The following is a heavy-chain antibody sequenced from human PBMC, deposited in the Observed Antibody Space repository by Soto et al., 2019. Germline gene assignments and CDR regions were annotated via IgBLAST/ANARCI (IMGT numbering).Heavy chain of an antibody. D-gene: IGHD3-16*01. CDR1: GFTFDSFA. CDR3: ARGAVMPDS. J-gene: IGHJ4*02. V-gene: IGHV3-23*01. Sequence: EVQLLESGGGLEQPGGSLRLSCAASGFTFDSFAMTWVRQAPGKGLEWVSAISASGGSTFYADSVKGRFTISRDSSKNTQYLQMNSLRAEDTAVYYCARGAVMPDSWGQGTLVTVSS. CDR2: ISASGGST.